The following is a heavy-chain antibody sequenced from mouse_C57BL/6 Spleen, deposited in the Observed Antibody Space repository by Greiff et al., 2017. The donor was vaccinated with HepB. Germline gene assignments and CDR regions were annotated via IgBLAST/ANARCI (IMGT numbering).Heavy chain of an antibody. CDR3: ARHEEAFDYYGSSSAWFAY. J-gene: IGHJ3*01. Sequence: QVQLKESGAELVKPGASVKLSCKASGYTFTEYTIHWVKQRSGQGLEWIGWFYPGSGSIKYNEKFKDKATLTADKSSSTVYMELSRLTSEDSAVYFCARHEEAFDYYGSSSAWFAYWGQGTLVTVSA. D-gene: IGHD1-1*01. CDR2: FYPGSGSI. CDR1: GYTFTEYT. V-gene: IGHV1-62-2*01.